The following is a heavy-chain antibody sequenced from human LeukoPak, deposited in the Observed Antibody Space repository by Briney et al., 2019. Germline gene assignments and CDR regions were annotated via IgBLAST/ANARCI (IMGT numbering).Heavy chain of an antibody. CDR2: INHSGST. J-gene: IGHJ2*01. CDR1: GGSFSGYY. V-gene: IGHV4-34*01. D-gene: IGHD2-2*01. Sequence: SETLSLTCAVYGGSFSGYYWSWIRQPPGKGLEWIGEINHSGSTNYNPSLKSRVTISVDTSKNQFSLKLSSVTAADTAVYYCARLSGKLGYCSSTSCSRHWYFDLWGRGTLVTVSS. CDR3: ARLSGKLGYCSSTSCSRHWYFDL.